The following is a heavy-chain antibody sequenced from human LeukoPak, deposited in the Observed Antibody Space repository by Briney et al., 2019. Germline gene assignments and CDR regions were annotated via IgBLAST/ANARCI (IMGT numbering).Heavy chain of an antibody. J-gene: IGHJ4*02. Sequence: GGSLRLSCAASGFTFDDYGMSWVRQAPGKGLEWVSVIYSGGSTYYADSVKGRFTISRDNSKNTLYLQMNSLRAEDTAVYYCASKSGYWGQGTLVTVSS. V-gene: IGHV3-53*01. CDR3: ASKSGY. CDR2: IYSGGST. CDR1: GFTFDDYG.